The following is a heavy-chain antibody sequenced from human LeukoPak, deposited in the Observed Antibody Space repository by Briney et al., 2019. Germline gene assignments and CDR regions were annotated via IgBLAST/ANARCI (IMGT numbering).Heavy chain of an antibody. CDR1: GNTFGSSD. Sequence: ASVKVSCKASGNTFGSSDINWVRQAPGQGLEWMGWMNPISGNTGYVQKFQGRVTMTRDTSISTAYMELSRLRSDDTAVYYCARPSAVLDAFDIWGQGTMVTVSS. CDR2: MNPISGNT. CDR3: ARPSAVLDAFDI. V-gene: IGHV1-8*01. J-gene: IGHJ3*02.